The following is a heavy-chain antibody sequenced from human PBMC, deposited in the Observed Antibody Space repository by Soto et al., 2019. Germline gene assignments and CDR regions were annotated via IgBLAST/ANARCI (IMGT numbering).Heavy chain of an antibody. CDR1: GDSIRGGGHY. Sequence: QVQLQESGPGLVKPSQTLSLTCSVSGDSIRGGGHYWNWIRQFPGKGLEWIGYVYHSGSTHYNPSLRGRLTISIATSKNQFSLRLISVTAADTALYYCARDTGLAPTVWGYGGHGTQVTVSS. V-gene: IGHV4-31*03. CDR3: ARDTGLAPTVWGY. D-gene: IGHD7-27*01. CDR2: VYHSGST. J-gene: IGHJ4*03.